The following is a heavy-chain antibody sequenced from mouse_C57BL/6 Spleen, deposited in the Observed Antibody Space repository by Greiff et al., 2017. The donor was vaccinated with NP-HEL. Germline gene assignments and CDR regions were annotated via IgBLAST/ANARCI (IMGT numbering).Heavy chain of an antibody. CDR3: AKGNYYGSRAMDY. D-gene: IGHD1-1*01. Sequence: QVQLQQSGAELMKPGASVKLSCKATGYTFTGYWIEWVKQRPGHGLEWIGYIYPRDGSTKYNEKFKGKATLTADKSSSTAYMQLNSLTSEDSAVYFCAKGNYYGSRAMDYWGQGTSVTVSS. CDR2: IYPRDGST. V-gene: IGHV1-9*01. CDR1: GYTFTGYW. J-gene: IGHJ4*01.